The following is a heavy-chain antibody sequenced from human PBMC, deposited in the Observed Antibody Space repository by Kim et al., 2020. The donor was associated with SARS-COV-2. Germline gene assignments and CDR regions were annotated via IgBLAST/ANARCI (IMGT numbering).Heavy chain of an antibody. J-gene: IGHJ4*02. V-gene: IGHV3-74*01. D-gene: IGHD3-10*01. CDR2: SST. Sequence: SSTGYAESVKGRFTISRDNAKNTLYLKMNSLRVEDTAVYYCTRGYGSETNYWGQGSLVIVST. CDR3: TRGYGSETNY.